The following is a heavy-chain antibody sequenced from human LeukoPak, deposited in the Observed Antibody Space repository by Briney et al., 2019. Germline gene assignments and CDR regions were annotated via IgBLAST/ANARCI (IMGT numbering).Heavy chain of an antibody. D-gene: IGHD1-26*01. Sequence: GRSLRLSCATSGFNFEDYAINWVRQAPGKGLEWVGLITSKAYGGTTELAASVKGRFSISRDESKPIAYLQMDSLNIEDTGVYYCTREVERGGSYWGGDSWGQGTQVTVSS. V-gene: IGHV3-49*04. CDR2: ITSKAYGGTT. CDR1: GFNFEDYA. J-gene: IGHJ4*02. CDR3: TREVERGGSYWGGDS.